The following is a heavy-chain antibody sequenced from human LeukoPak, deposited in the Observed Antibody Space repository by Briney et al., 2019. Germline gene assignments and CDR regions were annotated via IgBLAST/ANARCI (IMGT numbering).Heavy chain of an antibody. V-gene: IGHV3-7*01. D-gene: IGHD3-22*01. Sequence: GGSLRLSCAASGFTFSSYWMSWVRQAPGKGLEWVANIKQDGSEKYYVDSVKGRFTISRDNAKNSLYLQTNSLRAEDTAVYYCARDYYDSSGYYHVGYFDYWGQGTLVTVSS. CDR2: IKQDGSEK. CDR3: ARDYYDSSGYYHVGYFDY. CDR1: GFTFSSYW. J-gene: IGHJ4*02.